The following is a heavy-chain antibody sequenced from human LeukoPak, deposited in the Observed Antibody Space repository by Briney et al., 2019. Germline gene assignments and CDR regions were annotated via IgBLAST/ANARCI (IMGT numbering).Heavy chain of an antibody. CDR2: IKPDGSKE. CDR1: GFTFSSYW. V-gene: IGHV3-7*02. Sequence: GGSLRLSCAASGFTFSSYWMTWVRQAPGKGLEWVAIIKPDGSKEYYLDSVKGRFTISRDNAKNSLYLQTNSLRAEDTAVYYCARGTIIAHWGQGTLVTVSS. CDR3: ARGTIIAH. D-gene: IGHD2-21*01. J-gene: IGHJ4*02.